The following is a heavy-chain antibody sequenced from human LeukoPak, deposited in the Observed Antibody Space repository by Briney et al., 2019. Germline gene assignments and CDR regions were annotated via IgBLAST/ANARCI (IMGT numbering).Heavy chain of an antibody. Sequence: NASETLSLTCTVSGGSISSYYWSWIRQPAGKGLEWIGRIYTSGSTNYNPSLKSRVTMSVDTSKNQFSLKLSSVTAADTAVYYCARDPWVPAARFDYYMDVWGKGTTVTVSS. CDR2: IYTSGST. CDR3: ARDPWVPAARFDYYMDV. CDR1: GGSISSYY. D-gene: IGHD2-2*01. J-gene: IGHJ6*03. V-gene: IGHV4-4*07.